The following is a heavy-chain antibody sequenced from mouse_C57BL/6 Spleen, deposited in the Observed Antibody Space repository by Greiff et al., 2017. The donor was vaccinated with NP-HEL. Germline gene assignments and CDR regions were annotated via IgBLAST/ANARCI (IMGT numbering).Heavy chain of an antibody. CDR1: GISLTSYG. Sequence: QVQLKESGPGLVAPSQSLSITCTVSGISLTSYGVDWVRQPPGKGLEWLGVIWGGGSTNYNSALMSRLSISKDNSKSQVFLKMNSLQTDDTAMYYCAKRGARGYFDVWGTGTTVTVSS. CDR3: AKRGARGYFDV. V-gene: IGHV2-9*01. J-gene: IGHJ1*03. CDR2: IWGGGST.